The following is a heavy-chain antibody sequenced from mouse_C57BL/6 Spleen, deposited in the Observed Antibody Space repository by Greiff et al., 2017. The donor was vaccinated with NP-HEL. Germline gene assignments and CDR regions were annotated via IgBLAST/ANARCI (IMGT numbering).Heavy chain of an antibody. J-gene: IGHJ3*01. V-gene: IGHV1-39*01. CDR1: GYSFTDYN. CDR2: INPNYGTT. D-gene: IGHD2-4*01. CDR3: AREEDDYDYDAY. Sequence: EVKLQQSGPELVKPGASVKISCKASGYSFTDYNMNWVKQSNGKSLEWIGEINPNYGTTSYNQTFKGKATLTVDQSSSTAYKQLNSLTSEDSADYYCAREEDDYDYDAYWGQGTLVTVSA.